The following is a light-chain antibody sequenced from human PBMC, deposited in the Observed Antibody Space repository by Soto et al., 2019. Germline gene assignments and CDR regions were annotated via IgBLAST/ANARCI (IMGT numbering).Light chain of an antibody. CDR3: QQYGGSVT. CDR1: QSVRSSF. V-gene: IGKV3-20*01. J-gene: IGKJ4*01. CDR2: GPS. Sequence: EIALTQSPGTLSLSPGESASLSCRASQSVRSSFFDWYQQKPGQAPRLLIYGPSTRATGIPDRFSGRGSGTDFTLTISRLEPDDFAVYYCQQYGGSVTFGGGTKVEIK.